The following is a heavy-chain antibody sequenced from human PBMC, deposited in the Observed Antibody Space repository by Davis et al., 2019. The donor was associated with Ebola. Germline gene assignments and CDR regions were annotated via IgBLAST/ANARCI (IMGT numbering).Heavy chain of an antibody. CDR2: IRPDGSEE. CDR3: ARQESQLHRYYFDS. V-gene: IGHV3-7*03. J-gene: IGHJ4*02. D-gene: IGHD4-23*01. CDR1: GFTFSNYW. Sequence: GESLKISCAASGFTFSNYWMSWVRQAPGKGLEWVANIRPDGSEEQYVDSLKGRITISRDNAKNSLYLQVNSLRDEDTAVYYCARQESQLHRYYFDSWGQGTLVTVSS.